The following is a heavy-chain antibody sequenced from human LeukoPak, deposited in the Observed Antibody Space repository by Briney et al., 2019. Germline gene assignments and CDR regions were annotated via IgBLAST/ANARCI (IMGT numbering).Heavy chain of an antibody. V-gene: IGHV1-2*02. D-gene: IGHD4-17*01. Sequence: ASEKVSCNASGYTFTSYYMHWVRQGPGQGLGWVGCSNPNSGGTNYAQKFQGRVTMTRDTSISTAYMERSRLRSDDTAVYYCPRGATVTTKGDYWGQGSLVTVSS. CDR3: PRGATVTTKGDY. J-gene: IGHJ4*02. CDR1: GYTFTSYY. CDR2: SNPNSGGT.